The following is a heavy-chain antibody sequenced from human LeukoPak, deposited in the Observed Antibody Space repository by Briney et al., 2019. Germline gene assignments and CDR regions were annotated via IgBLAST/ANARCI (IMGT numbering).Heavy chain of an antibody. CDR1: GGSISSYY. V-gene: IGHV4-59*08. D-gene: IGHD1-26*01. J-gene: IGHJ5*02. CDR3: ARQREVGDRTRWFDP. CDR2: IYYSGST. Sequence: SETLSLTCTVSGGSISSYYWSWIRQPPGKGLGWIGYIYYSGSTNYNPSLKSRVTISVDTSKNQFSLKLSSVTAADTAVYYCARQREVGDRTRWFDPWGQGTLVTVSS.